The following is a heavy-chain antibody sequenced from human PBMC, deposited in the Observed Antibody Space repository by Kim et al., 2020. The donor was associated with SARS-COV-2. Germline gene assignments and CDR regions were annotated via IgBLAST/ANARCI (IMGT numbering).Heavy chain of an antibody. D-gene: IGHD1-1*01. V-gene: IGHV3-15*01. CDR2: IKSKTDGGTT. J-gene: IGHJ4*02. Sequence: GGSLRLSCAASGFTFTSAWMSWVRQAPGKGLEWVGRIKSKTDGGTTDYAAPVKGRFIISRDDSRNTLYLQMNSLKIEDTAIYYCTRNDPFLDYLGQGTLVSVSA. CDR1: GFTFTSAW. CDR3: TRNDPFLDY.